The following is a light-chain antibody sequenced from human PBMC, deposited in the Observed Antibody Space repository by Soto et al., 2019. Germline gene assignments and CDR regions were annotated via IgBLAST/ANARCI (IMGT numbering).Light chain of an antibody. CDR3: CSYTGGTTLV. CDR2: KVS. V-gene: IGLV2-14*01. J-gene: IGLJ2*01. CDR1: SSDVGGYKY. Sequence: QSVLTQPASVSGSPGQSITISCTGSSSDVGGYKYVSWYQQHPGKAPKLMIFKVSNRPSGVSNRFSGSKSGNMASLTISGLQAEDEGDYYCCSYTGGTTLVCGGGTKVTVL.